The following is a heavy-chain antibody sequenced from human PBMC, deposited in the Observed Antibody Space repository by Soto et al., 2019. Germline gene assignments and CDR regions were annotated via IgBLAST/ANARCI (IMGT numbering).Heavy chain of an antibody. CDR2: IIPIFGTA. CDR3: ARSPGGYYDSSGYFAY. J-gene: IGHJ4*02. V-gene: IGHV1-69*01. CDR1: GGTFSSYA. D-gene: IGHD3-22*01. Sequence: QVQLVQSGAEVKKPGSSVKVSCKASGGTFSSYAISWVRQAPGQGLEWMGGIIPIFGTANYAQKFQGRVTITADEFTSTAYMELSSLRSEDTAVYYCARSPGGYYDSSGYFAYWGQGTLVTVSS.